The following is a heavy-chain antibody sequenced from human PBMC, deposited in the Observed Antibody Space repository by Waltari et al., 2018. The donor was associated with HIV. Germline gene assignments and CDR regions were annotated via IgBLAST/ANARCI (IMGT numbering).Heavy chain of an antibody. J-gene: IGHJ4*02. CDR2: INTRDGTT. CDR3: ARGIVVLAYALYYFDH. D-gene: IGHD2-8*01. Sequence: QVQLVQSGAEVKKPGASVKVSCKAGGYTFTSYHILWVRQDPGQGREWMGKINTRDGTTSDAQKFQGRVTMTRDTSTSTVYMELSSLRSEDTAVYFCARGIVVLAYALYYFDHWGQGTLATVSS. V-gene: IGHV1-46*01. CDR1: GYTFTSYH.